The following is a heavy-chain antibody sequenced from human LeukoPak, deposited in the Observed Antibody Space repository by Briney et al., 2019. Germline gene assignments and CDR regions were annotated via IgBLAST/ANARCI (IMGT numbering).Heavy chain of an antibody. J-gene: IGHJ4*02. D-gene: IGHD6-13*01. V-gene: IGHV3-30*18. CDR2: ISYDGSNK. CDR1: GFTFSSYG. CDR3: AKDRAAAGHFDY. Sequence: GSLRLSCAASGFTFSSYGMHWVRQAPGKGLEWVAVISYDGSNKYYADSVKGRFTISRDNSKNTLYLQMNSLRAEDTAVYYCAKDRAAAGHFDYWGQGTLVTVSS.